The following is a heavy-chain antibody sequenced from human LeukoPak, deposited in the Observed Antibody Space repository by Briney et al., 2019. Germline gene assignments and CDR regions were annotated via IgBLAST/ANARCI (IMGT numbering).Heavy chain of an antibody. Sequence: ASLKVSCKASGYTFTGYYMHWVRQAPGQGLEWMGRINPNSGGTNYAQKFQGRVTMTRDTSISTAYMELSRLRSDDTAVYYCARPKYSSSYFDYWGQGTLVTVSS. V-gene: IGHV1-2*06. J-gene: IGHJ4*02. CDR1: GYTFTGYY. CDR3: ARPKYSSSYFDY. D-gene: IGHD6-6*01. CDR2: INPNSGGT.